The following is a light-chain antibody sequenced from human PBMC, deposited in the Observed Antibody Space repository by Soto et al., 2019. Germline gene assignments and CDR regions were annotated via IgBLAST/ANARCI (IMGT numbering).Light chain of an antibody. V-gene: IGLV2-23*02. CDR3: CSYTGSSPV. J-gene: IGLJ1*01. CDR2: EVS. CDR1: SSDVGSYNL. Sequence: QSVLTQPASVSGSLGLSVTISCTGTSSDVGSYNLVSWYQQHPDKAPKLMVYEVSKRPSGVSIRFSGSKSGNTASLTISGLQAEDEADYYCCSYTGSSPVFGTGTKVTVL.